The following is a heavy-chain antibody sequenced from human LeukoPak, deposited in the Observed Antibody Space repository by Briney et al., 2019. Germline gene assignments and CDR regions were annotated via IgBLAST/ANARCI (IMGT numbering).Heavy chain of an antibody. CDR3: AKDVVVTATEYFRH. V-gene: IGHV3-23*01. D-gene: IGHD2-21*02. J-gene: IGHJ1*01. CDR1: GFTFRSYA. CDR2: ISGSGGST. Sequence: GWSLRLSCAASGFTFRSYAMSWVRQAPGKGLEWVSAISGSGGSTYYADSVKGRFTISRDNSKNTLYLQMNSLRAEDTAVYYCAKDVVVTATEYFRHWGQGTLVTVSS.